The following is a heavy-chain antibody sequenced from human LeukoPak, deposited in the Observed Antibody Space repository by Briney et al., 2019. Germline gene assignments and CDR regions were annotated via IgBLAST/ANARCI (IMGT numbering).Heavy chain of an antibody. D-gene: IGHD2-15*01. Sequence: QPGGSLRLSCAASGFTFGSYAMSWVRQAPGKGLEWVSTISGSAGSTYYADSVKGRFTISRDNSKNTLCLQMITLRAEDTAVYYCAKARGYCSGASCYSDFDSWGQGTLVTVSS. CDR3: AKARGYCSGASCYSDFDS. CDR2: ISGSAGST. J-gene: IGHJ4*02. V-gene: IGHV3-23*01. CDR1: GFTFGSYA.